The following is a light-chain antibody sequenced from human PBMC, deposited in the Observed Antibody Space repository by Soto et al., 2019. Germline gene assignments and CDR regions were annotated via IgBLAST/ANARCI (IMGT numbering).Light chain of an antibody. V-gene: IGKV3-11*01. Sequence: EMVLTQSPATLSLSPGERVTLSCRASHSVASHLAWYQQRPGQAPRLLIYDASNRATGIPARFSGSGSGTDFTLTISSLEPEDFAVYYCQQRTHWPTLTFGGGTKVEMK. CDR3: QQRTHWPTLT. J-gene: IGKJ4*01. CDR2: DAS. CDR1: HSVASH.